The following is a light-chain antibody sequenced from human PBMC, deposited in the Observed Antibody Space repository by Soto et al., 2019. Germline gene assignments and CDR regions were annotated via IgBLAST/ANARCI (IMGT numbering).Light chain of an antibody. CDR3: CSYAGSSTYV. CDR2: KDS. Sequence: QSVLTQPASVSGSPGQSITISCTGTSSDFGSYNLVSWYQQHPGKAPKLMIYKDSKRPSGVSNRFSGSKSGNTASLTISGLQAEDDADYYCCSYAGSSTYVFGTGTKLTVL. V-gene: IGLV2-23*01. CDR1: SSDFGSYNL. J-gene: IGLJ1*01.